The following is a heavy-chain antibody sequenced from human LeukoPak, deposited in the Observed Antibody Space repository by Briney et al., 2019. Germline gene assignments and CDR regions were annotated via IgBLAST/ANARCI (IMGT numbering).Heavy chain of an antibody. CDR1: GGSISSSSYY. CDR2: IYYSGST. V-gene: IGHV4-39*07. J-gene: IGHJ4*02. CDR3: ARRRRAVRFLDY. D-gene: IGHD3-3*01. Sequence: SETLSLTCTVSGGSISSSSYYWGWIRQPPGKGLEWIGSIYYSGSTYYNPSLKSRVTISVDTSKNQFSLKLSSVTAADTAVYYCARRRRAVRFLDYWGQGTLVTVSS.